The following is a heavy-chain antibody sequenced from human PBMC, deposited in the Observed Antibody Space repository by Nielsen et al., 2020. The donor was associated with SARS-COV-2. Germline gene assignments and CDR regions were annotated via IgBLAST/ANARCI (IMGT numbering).Heavy chain of an antibody. CDR2: IYHSGRT. J-gene: IGHJ3*02. V-gene: IGHV4-30-2*01. Sequence: SETLSLTCAVSGGSISSGGYSWSWIRQPPGKGLEWIEYIYHSGRTYYNPSLKSRVTISVDRSKNQFSLKLSPVTAADTAVYYCARGGRITFGGADDAFDIWGQGTMVTVSS. CDR1: GGSISSGGYS. D-gene: IGHD3-16*01. CDR3: ARGGRITFGGADDAFDI.